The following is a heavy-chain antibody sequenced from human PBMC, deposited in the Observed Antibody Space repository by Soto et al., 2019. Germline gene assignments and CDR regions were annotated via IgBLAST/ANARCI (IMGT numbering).Heavy chain of an antibody. D-gene: IGHD6-19*01. CDR1: GGSISSGGYY. J-gene: IGHJ4*02. CDR2: IYYSGST. Sequence: QVQLQESGPGLVKPSQTLSLTCTVSGGSISSGGYYWSWIRQHPGKGLEWIGYIYYSGSTYYNPSLKSRVTISVDTSKNQFSLKLSSVTAADTAVYYCAREAWGHVAVAGTWFDYWGQGTLVTVSS. CDR3: AREAWGHVAVAGTWFDY. V-gene: IGHV4-31*03.